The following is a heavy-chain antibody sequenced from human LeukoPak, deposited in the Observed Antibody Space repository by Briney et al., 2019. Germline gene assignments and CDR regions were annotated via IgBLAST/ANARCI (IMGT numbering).Heavy chain of an antibody. CDR1: GFTFSNYS. Sequence: GGSLRLSCAASGFTFSNYSRTWVRQAPGKGLEWVSVISGSGSITDYAAPVKGRFTTSRDNSTNTLSLQMNSLRAEDTAIYYCAKLVATGTTPTDYWGQGTLVTVSS. V-gene: IGHV3-23*01. CDR3: AKLVATGTTPTDY. CDR2: ISGSGSIT. J-gene: IGHJ4*02. D-gene: IGHD1-1*01.